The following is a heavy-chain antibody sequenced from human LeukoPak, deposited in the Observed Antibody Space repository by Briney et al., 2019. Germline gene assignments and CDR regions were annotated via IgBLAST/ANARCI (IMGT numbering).Heavy chain of an antibody. J-gene: IGHJ6*02. CDR2: INPNSGGT. Sequence: GASVKVSCTASGYTFTGYYMHWVRQAPGQGLEWMGWINPNSGGTNYAQKFQGWVTMTRDTSISTAYMELSRLRSDDTAVYYCARDGFDYYDSSGSYYYYGMDVWGQGTTVTVSS. D-gene: IGHD3-22*01. CDR3: ARDGFDYYDSSGSYYYYGMDV. V-gene: IGHV1-2*04. CDR1: GYTFTGYY.